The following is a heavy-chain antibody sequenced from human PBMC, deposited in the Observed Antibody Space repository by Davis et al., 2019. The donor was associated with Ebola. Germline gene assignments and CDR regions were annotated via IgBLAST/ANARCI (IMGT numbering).Heavy chain of an antibody. CDR3: ARDPGSGYYYDFDY. V-gene: IGHV1-2*04. D-gene: IGHD3-22*01. CDR1: GYTFTSYY. CDR2: INPNSGGT. Sequence: ASVKVSCKASGYTFTSYYMHWVRQAPGQGLEWMGWINPNSGGTNYAQKFQGWVTMTRDTSISTAYMELSRLRSDDTAVYYCARDPGSGYYYDFDYWGQGTLVTVSS. J-gene: IGHJ4*02.